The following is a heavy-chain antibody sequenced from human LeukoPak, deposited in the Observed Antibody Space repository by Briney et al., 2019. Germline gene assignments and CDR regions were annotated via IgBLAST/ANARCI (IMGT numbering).Heavy chain of an antibody. CDR3: ARVHGQWLLQPYYFDY. Sequence: SETLSLTCTVSGGSISSSSYYWGWIRQPPGKGLEWIGSIYYSGSTYYNPSLKSRVTISVDTSKNQFSLKLSSVTAADTAVYYCARVHGQWLLQPYYFDYWGQGTLVTVSS. V-gene: IGHV4-39*01. CDR1: GGSISSSSYY. J-gene: IGHJ4*02. CDR2: IYYSGST. D-gene: IGHD6-19*01.